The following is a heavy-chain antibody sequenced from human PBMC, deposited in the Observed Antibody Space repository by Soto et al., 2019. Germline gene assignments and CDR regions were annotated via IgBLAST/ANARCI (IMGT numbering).Heavy chain of an antibody. J-gene: IGHJ4*02. CDR3: AKDRVPDGIYSSDY. D-gene: IGHD2-15*01. Sequence: EVQLLESGGDLVQPGGSLRLSCAASGFSFRDFSMNWFHQAPGKGLEWVSFIDLSGTTTYYRDSVKGRFTMSKDKSRKTVYLQMNILRVEDTAIYYCAKDRVPDGIYSSDYWGQGVLVTVSS. V-gene: IGHV3-23*01. CDR2: IDLSGTTT. CDR1: GFSFRDFS.